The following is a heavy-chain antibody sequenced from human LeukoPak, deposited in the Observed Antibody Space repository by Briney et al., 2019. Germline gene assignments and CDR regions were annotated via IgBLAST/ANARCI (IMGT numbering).Heavy chain of an antibody. J-gene: IGHJ6*02. CDR2: ITGSSSYM. CDR1: GFTFNDYI. V-gene: IGHV3-21*01. D-gene: IGHD1-1*01. CDR3: ARDHRDDRYYYYGLDV. Sequence: GGSLRLSCAASGFTFNDYIMNWVRQAPGERLEWDSSITGSSSYMYYADSVKGRFTISRDNAKNSLYLQMNSLRAEDTAVYYCARDHRDDRYYYYGLDVWGQGTTVTVSS.